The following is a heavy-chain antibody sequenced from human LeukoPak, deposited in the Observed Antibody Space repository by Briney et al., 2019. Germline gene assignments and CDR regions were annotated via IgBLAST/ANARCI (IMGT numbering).Heavy chain of an antibody. Sequence: GASVKVSCKASGYTFTGYYMHWVRQAPGQGLEWMGWINPNSGGTNYAQKFQGRVTMTRDTSISTAYMELSSLRSEDTAVYYCARRYYDRSGYYLADWGQGTLVTVSS. CDR1: GYTFTGYY. J-gene: IGHJ4*02. V-gene: IGHV1-2*02. D-gene: IGHD3-22*01. CDR3: ARRYYDRSGYYLAD. CDR2: INPNSGGT.